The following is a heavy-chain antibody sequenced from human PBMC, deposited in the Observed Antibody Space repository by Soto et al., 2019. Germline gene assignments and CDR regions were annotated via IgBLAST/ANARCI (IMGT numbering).Heavy chain of an antibody. V-gene: IGHV2-26*01. Sequence: PGPTLVNPTETLTLTCTVSGFSLSNARMGVSWIRQPPGKALEWLAHIFSNDEKSYSTSLKSRLTISKDTSKSQVVLTMTNMAHVATAKYYCARTSGYSPTWYYYYYYGMYVWGHGT. CDR2: IFSNDEK. CDR1: GFSLSNARMG. CDR3: ARTSGYSPTWYYYYYYGMYV. D-gene: IGHD6-13*01. J-gene: IGHJ6*02.